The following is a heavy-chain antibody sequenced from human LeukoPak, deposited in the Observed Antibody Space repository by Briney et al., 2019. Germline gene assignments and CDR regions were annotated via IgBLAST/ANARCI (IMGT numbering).Heavy chain of an antibody. CDR3: ARHGSDWSFDY. Sequence: GSLRLSCAPSGCTFSSYAMSWIRQPPRQGLEWFGFITYSGSANYNPALKSRLSISLDTSKNQFSLNLYSMTAEDTAVYYCARHGSDWSFDYWGQGTLITVSS. CDR1: GCTFSSYA. V-gene: IGHV4-59*08. J-gene: IGHJ4*02. CDR2: ITYSGSA. D-gene: IGHD6-19*01.